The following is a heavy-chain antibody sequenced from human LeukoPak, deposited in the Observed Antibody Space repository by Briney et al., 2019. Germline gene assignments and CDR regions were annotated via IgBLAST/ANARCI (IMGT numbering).Heavy chain of an antibody. J-gene: IGHJ4*02. CDR3: ARAVSHSGSKFYDY. D-gene: IGHD6-19*01. CDR2: INPNSGGT. Sequence: GASVKVSCKASGYTFTGYYMHWVRQAPGQGLEWMGWINPNSGGTNYAQRFQGRVTMTRDTSISTAYMELSRLRSDDTAVYYCARAVSHSGSKFYDYWGQGTLVTVSS. V-gene: IGHV1-2*02. CDR1: GYTFTGYY.